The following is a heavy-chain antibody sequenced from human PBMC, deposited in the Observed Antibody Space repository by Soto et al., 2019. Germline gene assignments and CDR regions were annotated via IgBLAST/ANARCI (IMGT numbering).Heavy chain of an antibody. D-gene: IGHD4-17*01. Sequence: ASETLSLTCTVSGGSISSGNYYWSWIRQPPGKGLEWIGFISYSGTTHYSASLRSRVSISVDTSKNQFSLDLSPVTAADTAVYYCATMGTPVTGLYPFDSWGQGTLVT. CDR3: ATMGTPVTGLYPFDS. CDR2: ISYSGTT. J-gene: IGHJ4*02. CDR1: GGSISSGNYY. V-gene: IGHV4-30-4*01.